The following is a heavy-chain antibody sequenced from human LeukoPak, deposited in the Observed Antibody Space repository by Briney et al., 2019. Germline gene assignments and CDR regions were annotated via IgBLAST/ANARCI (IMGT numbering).Heavy chain of an antibody. CDR2: ISPNSGAT. CDR1: GYSFTGYY. CDR3: VRAPAPIKYNLDY. D-gene: IGHD1-14*01. V-gene: IGHV1-2*02. Sequence: AAVKLSCEASGYSFTGYYMHWVRQSPGQGLEWMGWISPNSGATSYAQKFQGRVTLTKDTSISTDYMELSSLTSDDTAVYYCVRAPAPIKYNLDYWGQGILVTVSS. J-gene: IGHJ4*02.